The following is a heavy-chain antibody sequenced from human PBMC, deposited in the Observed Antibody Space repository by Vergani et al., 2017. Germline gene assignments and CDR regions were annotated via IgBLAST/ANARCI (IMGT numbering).Heavy chain of an antibody. D-gene: IGHD2-15*01. CDR3: AKGHCSGGSCYSDLNYYYYYYMDV. Sequence: EVHLLESGGGLVQSGGSLRLSCAASGFTFSNSAVSWVRQAPGRGLAWVSSISGPGLSTYYADSVKGRFSISRDNSKNTLYLQMNSLRAEDTAVYYCAKGHCSGGSCYSDLNYYYYYYMDVWGKGTTVTVFS. CDR1: GFTFSNSA. V-gene: IGHV3-23*01. J-gene: IGHJ6*03. CDR2: ISGPGLST.